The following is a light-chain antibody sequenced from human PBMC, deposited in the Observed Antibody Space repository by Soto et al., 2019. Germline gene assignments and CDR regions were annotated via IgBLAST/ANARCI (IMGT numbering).Light chain of an antibody. CDR2: LEGCGSY. Sequence: QLVLTQSSSASASLGSSVKLTCTLSSGHSSYIIAWHQQQPGKAPRYLMKLEGCGSYNKGSGVPDSFSGSCSGADRYLTISNLHFEDDSDYYCETWDSNTRVFGGGTQLTVL. CDR3: ETWDSNTRV. CDR1: SGHSSYI. J-gene: IGLJ3*02. V-gene: IGLV4-60*02.